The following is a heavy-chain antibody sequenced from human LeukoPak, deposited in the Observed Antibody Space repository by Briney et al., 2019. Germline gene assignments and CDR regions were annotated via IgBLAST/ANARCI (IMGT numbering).Heavy chain of an antibody. CDR2: IKTDGSIT. CDR1: GFSFSSHW. Sequence: PGGSLRLSCAASGFSFSSHWMYWVRQPPEKGLVWVSRIKTDGSITTYADSVRGRFTISRDNAKNTLYLQMNSLRDEDTAVYYCARGGRDIAALDYWGQGTLATVSS. J-gene: IGHJ4*02. CDR3: ARGGRDIAALDY. V-gene: IGHV3-74*01. D-gene: IGHD6-6*01.